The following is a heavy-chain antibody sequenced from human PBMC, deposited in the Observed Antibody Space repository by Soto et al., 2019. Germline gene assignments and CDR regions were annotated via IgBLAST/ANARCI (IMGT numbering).Heavy chain of an antibody. Sequence: PSETLSLTCTVSGGSISSSSYYWGWIRQPPGKGLEWIGKIYHSGSTYYNPSLKSRVTISVDRSKDQFSLKLSSVTAADTAVYYCARVPDRWGQGTLVTVSS. D-gene: IGHD2-2*01. CDR1: GGSISSSSYY. CDR3: ARVPDR. V-gene: IGHV4-39*07. J-gene: IGHJ5*02. CDR2: IYHSGST.